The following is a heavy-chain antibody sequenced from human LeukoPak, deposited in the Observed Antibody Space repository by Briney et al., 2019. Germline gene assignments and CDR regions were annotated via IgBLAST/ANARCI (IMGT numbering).Heavy chain of an antibody. CDR3: ARAAGRFWFDP. J-gene: IGHJ5*02. CDR2: INHSGST. CDR1: GGSFSSYY. D-gene: IGHD6-13*01. V-gene: IGHV4-34*01. Sequence: PSETLSLTCAVYGGSFSSYYWSWIRQPPGKGLEWIGEINHSGSTNYNPSLKSRVTISVDTSKNQFSLKLSSVTAADTAVYYCARAAGRFWFDPWGQGTLVTVSS.